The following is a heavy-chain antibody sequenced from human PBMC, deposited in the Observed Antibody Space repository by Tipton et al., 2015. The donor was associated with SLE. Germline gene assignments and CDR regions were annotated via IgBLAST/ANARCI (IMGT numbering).Heavy chain of an antibody. CDR3: ARAEFSSNWYMYWHFDL. J-gene: IGHJ2*01. V-gene: IGHV4-39*01. Sequence: TLSLTCTVSRGSIGSSSYYWGWIRQSPGMRLEWVGSIRYSGSTYYNPSLKSRVTISLDTSKNQFSLNLNSVTAADTAVYFCARAEFSSNWYMYWHFDLWGRGTLVTVSS. D-gene: IGHD6-13*01. CDR2: IRYSGST. CDR1: RGSIGSSSYY.